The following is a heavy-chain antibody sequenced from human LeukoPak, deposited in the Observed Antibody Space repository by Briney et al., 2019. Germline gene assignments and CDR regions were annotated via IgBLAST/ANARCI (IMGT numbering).Heavy chain of an antibody. V-gene: IGHV1-18*04. CDR1: GYTFTGYY. CDR3: ARDLPYYYDSSGYSDAFDI. Sequence: SVKVSCKASGYTFTGYYMHWVRQAPGQGLEWMGWISAYNDNTNYAQKLQGRVIMTTDTSTSTAYMELRSLRSDDTAVYYCARDLPYYYDSSGYSDAFDIWGQGTMVTVSS. CDR2: ISAYNDNT. D-gene: IGHD3-22*01. J-gene: IGHJ3*02.